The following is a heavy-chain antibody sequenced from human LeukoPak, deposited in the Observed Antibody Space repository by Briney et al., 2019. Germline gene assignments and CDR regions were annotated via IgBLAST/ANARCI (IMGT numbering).Heavy chain of an antibody. CDR1: GGSISSYY. CDR3: ARVTATYYYGSGSPDYFDY. Sequence: SETLSLTCTVSGGSISSYYGSWIRQPPGKGLEWIGYIYYSGSTNYNPSLKSRVTISVDTSKNQFSLKLSSVTAADTAVYYCARVTATYYYGSGSPDYFDYWGQGTLVTVSS. CDR2: IYYSGST. J-gene: IGHJ4*02. D-gene: IGHD3-10*01. V-gene: IGHV4-59*01.